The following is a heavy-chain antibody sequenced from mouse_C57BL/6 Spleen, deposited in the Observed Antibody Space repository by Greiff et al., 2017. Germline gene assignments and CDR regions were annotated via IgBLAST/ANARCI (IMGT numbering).Heavy chain of an antibody. Sequence: VQLLQSGAELVRPGASVKMSCKASGFTFTSYTMHWVNQRPGQGLEWIGYINPSSGDTKYNQKFKDKATLTADKSSSTAYMQLSSLTSEDSAVYSCARDYEYYAMEYRGTGTSVTV. V-gene: IGHV1-4*01. CDR2: INPSSGDT. CDR3: ARDYEYYAMEY. D-gene: IGHD1-1*01. J-gene: IGHJ4*01. CDR1: GFTFTSYT.